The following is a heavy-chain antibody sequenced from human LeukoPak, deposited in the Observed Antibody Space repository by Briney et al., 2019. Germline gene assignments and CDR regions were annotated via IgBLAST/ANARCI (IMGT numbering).Heavy chain of an antibody. J-gene: IGHJ4*02. CDR2: IRSKANSYAT. CDR1: GLTFSGSA. V-gene: IGHV3-73*01. D-gene: IGHD1-26*01. CDR3: TSLVGATTLGFEDY. Sequence: GGSLKLSCAASGLTFSGSAMHWVRQASGKGLEWVGRIRSKANSYATAYAASVKGRFTISRDDSKNTAYLQMNSLKTEDTAVYYCTSLVGATTLGFEDYWGQGTLVTVSS.